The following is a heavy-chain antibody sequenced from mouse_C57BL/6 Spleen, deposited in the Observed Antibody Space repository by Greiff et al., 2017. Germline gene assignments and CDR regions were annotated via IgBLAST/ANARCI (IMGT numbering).Heavy chain of an antibody. CDR1: GFTFSSYG. D-gene: IGHD3-2*02. V-gene: IGHV5-6*01. CDR2: ISSGGSYT. CDR3: ARHEGGSSGYGYFDY. J-gene: IGHJ2*01. Sequence: EVHLVESGGDLVKPGGSLKLSCAASGFTFSSYGMSWVRQTPDKRLEWVATISSGGSYTYYPDSVKGRFTISRDNAKNTLYLQMSSLKSEDTAMYYCARHEGGSSGYGYFDYWGQGTTLTVSS.